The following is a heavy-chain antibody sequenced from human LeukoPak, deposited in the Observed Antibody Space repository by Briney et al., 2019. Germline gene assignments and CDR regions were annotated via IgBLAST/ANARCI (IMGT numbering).Heavy chain of an antibody. J-gene: IGHJ4*02. CDR1: GFTFSSYA. CDR2: ISYDGSNK. V-gene: IGHV3-30-3*01. Sequence: GRSLRLSCAASGFTFSSYAMHWVRQAPGKGLEWVAVISYDGSNKYYADSVKGRFTISRDNSKNTLYLQMNSLRAEDTAVYYCARDGSSWYWGYYFDYWGQGTLVTVSS. D-gene: IGHD6-13*01. CDR3: ARDGSSWYWGYYFDY.